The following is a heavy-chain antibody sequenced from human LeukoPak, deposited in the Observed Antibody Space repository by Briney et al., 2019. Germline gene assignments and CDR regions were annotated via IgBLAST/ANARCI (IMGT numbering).Heavy chain of an antibody. CDR2: ISGSGGST. CDR1: GFTFSSYG. CDR3: AKSSMVRGVIIYYYYYMDV. D-gene: IGHD3-10*01. Sequence: GGSPRLSCAASGFTFSSYGMSWVRQAPGKGLEWVSAISGSGGSTYYADSVKGRFTISRDNSKNTLYLQMNSLRAEDTAVYYCAKSSMVRGVIIYYYYYMDVWGKGTTVTISS. V-gene: IGHV3-23*01. J-gene: IGHJ6*03.